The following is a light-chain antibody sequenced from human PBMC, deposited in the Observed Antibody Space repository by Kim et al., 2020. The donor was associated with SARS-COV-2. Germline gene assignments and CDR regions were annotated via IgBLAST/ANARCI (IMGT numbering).Light chain of an antibody. V-gene: IGLV3-1*01. CDR2: QHT. CDR3: QAWDSTTHV. J-gene: IGLJ1*01. Sequence: VSPGQTASITCSGDKLGDKFVSWYQQKPGQSPVVLIYQHTKRPSWIPERFSGSISGNTATLTISGTQAMDEADYYCQAWDSTTHVFGTGTKVTVL. CDR1: KLGDKF.